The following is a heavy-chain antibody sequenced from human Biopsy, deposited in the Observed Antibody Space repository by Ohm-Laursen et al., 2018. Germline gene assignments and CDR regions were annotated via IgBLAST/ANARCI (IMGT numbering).Heavy chain of an antibody. D-gene: IGHD3-10*01. CDR1: VFTFADYG. J-gene: IGHJ6*02. CDR3: ARDRGGARYGMDV. Sequence: SLRLSCAAFVFTFADYGMHWVRQPRGKGLEWVSGIRRNSAIIDYADSVRGRFTISRDNARRFLFLQMNNLKSEDTVFYYCARDRGGARYGMDVWGRGTTVTVSS. V-gene: IGHV3-9*01. CDR2: IRRNSAII.